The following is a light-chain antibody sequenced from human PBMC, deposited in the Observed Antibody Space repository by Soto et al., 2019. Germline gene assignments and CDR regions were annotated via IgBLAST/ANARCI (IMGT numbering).Light chain of an antibody. Sequence: EIVMTQSPANLSVSLGERATLSCRASQSASSNLAWYHQKLGQAPRLLIYDASARATDIPPRISGSGSGTEFTLTISSLQSEDFAIYYCQQYNKWPLTFGQGTKLEIK. V-gene: IGKV3-15*01. CDR1: QSASSN. J-gene: IGKJ2*01. CDR2: DAS. CDR3: QQYNKWPLT.